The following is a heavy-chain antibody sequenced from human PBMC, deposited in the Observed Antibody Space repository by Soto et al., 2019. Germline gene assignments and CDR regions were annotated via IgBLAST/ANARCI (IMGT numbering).Heavy chain of an antibody. CDR2: IYHSGST. D-gene: IGHD6-13*01. Sequence: QVQLQESGPGLVKPSGTLSLTCAVSGDSISSSKWWSWVRQPPGKGLEWIGEIYHSGSTNYNPSLKXRLILSXXKSKNQFSLKLSSVTDADTAVYYCARGERQQQRDYWGQGTLVTVSS. V-gene: IGHV4-4*02. CDR1: GDSISSSKW. CDR3: ARGERQQQRDY. J-gene: IGHJ4*02.